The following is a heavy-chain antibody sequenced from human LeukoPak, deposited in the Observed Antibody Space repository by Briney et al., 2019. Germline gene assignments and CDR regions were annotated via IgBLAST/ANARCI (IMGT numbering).Heavy chain of an antibody. Sequence: GGSLRLSCAASGFTFSSYGMSWVRQAPGKGLEWVSSISSTSRYIYYADSVKGRFTISRDNAKNSLDLQMHSLRAEDTAVYYCARDRRSYGDVVDAFDIWGQGTMVTVSS. V-gene: IGHV3-21*04. CDR2: ISSTSRYI. J-gene: IGHJ3*02. CDR1: GFTFSSYG. D-gene: IGHD3-10*01. CDR3: ARDRRSYGDVVDAFDI.